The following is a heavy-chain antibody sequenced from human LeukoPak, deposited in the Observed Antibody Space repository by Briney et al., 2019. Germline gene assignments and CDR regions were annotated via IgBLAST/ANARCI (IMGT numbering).Heavy chain of an antibody. D-gene: IGHD7-27*01. CDR3: AKDGNWASVS. CDR1: GFMFDDYT. Sequence: GGSLRLSCAASGFMFDDYTMHWVRQAPGKGLEWVSFISWNGDTTYYVDSVRGRFTISRDNSKNTVYLQMNSLRPEDTALYYCAKDGNWASVSWGQGTLVTVSS. CDR2: ISWNGDTT. V-gene: IGHV3-43*01. J-gene: IGHJ5*02.